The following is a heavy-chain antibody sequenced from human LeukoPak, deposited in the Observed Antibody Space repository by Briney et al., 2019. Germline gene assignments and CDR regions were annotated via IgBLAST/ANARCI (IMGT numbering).Heavy chain of an antibody. CDR3: ARDANYYGSGATIDY. CDR2: ISYDGSNK. D-gene: IGHD3-10*01. V-gene: IGHV3-30*19. Sequence: SGGSLRLSCAASGFVFSSDDMHWVRQAPGKGLEWVAVISYDGSNKYYADSVKGRFTISRDNSKNTLYLQMNSLRAEDTAVYYCARDANYYGSGATIDYWGQGTLVTVSS. CDR1: GFVFSSDD. J-gene: IGHJ4*02.